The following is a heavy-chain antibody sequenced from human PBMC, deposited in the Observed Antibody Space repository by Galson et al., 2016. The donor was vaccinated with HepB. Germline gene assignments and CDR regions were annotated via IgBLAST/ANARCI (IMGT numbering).Heavy chain of an antibody. CDR1: GFSLTTFA. D-gene: IGHD3-9*01. V-gene: IGHV3-30-3*01. J-gene: IGHJ3*02. Sequence: SLRLSCAASGFSLTTFAMHWVRQAPGKGLEWVAVISNDGSDTYYADSVKGRFTISRDNPRNTLYLQMDSLKADDTAVYYCARRHTRTSFDRLNSALDIWGQGTMVTVSS. CDR2: ISNDGSDT. CDR3: ARRHTRTSFDRLNSALDI.